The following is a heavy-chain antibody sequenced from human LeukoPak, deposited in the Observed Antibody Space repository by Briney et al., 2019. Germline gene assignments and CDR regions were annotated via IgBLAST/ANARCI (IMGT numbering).Heavy chain of an antibody. CDR2: ISHDGSNK. V-gene: IGHV3-30*03. CDR3: VSFYETY. D-gene: IGHD2/OR15-2a*01. J-gene: IGHJ4*02. CDR1: GFIFSNYG. Sequence: GGSLRLSCAASGFIFSNYGMHWVRQAPGKGLEWVAVISHDGSNKYYADSVKGRFTISKDNAKNTVYLQMNNLRAEDTAVYYCVSFYETYWGRGTLVTVSS.